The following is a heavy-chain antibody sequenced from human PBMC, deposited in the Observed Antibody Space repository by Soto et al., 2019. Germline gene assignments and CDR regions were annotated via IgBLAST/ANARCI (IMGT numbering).Heavy chain of an antibody. V-gene: IGHV4-59*01. Sequence: PSETLSLTCTVSGGSISSYYWSWIRQPPGKGLEWIGHIYYSGSTNYNPSLKSRVTISVDTSKNQFSLKLSSVTAADTAVYYCARGIRAYYDILTGYPYYFDYWGQGTLVTVSS. D-gene: IGHD3-9*01. CDR2: IYYSGST. CDR3: ARGIRAYYDILTGYPYYFDY. J-gene: IGHJ4*02. CDR1: GGSISSYY.